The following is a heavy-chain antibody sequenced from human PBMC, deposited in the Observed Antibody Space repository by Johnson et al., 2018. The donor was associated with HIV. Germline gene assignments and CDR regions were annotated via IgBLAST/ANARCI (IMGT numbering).Heavy chain of an antibody. J-gene: IGHJ3*02. CDR2: ISGSGGST. CDR1: GFTVSSNY. V-gene: IGHV3-23*04. D-gene: IGHD1-26*01. Sequence: VQLVESGGGVVRPGGSLRLSCAASGFTVSSNYMNWVRQAPGKGLVWVSAISGSGGSTYYADSVKGRFTISIDKSKNTLYLQMSSLRAEDTAVYYCAKEWGVGGATPVFDIWGQGTMVTVSS. CDR3: AKEWGVGGATPVFDI.